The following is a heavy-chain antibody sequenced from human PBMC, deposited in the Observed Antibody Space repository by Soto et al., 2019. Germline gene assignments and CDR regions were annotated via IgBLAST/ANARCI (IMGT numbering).Heavy chain of an antibody. J-gene: IGHJ4*02. D-gene: IGHD3-3*01. CDR1: GFTFDDYT. Sequence: EVQLVESGGVAVQPGGSLTLSCAASGFTFDDYTMHWVRQAPGKGLEWVSLISWNSRNKYYADSVKSRFTISRDNNENSLYLQMSSLRTEDTGMYYCAKEMGEWLPPDSWGQGTQVTVSS. V-gene: IGHV3-43*01. CDR3: AKEMGEWLPPDS. CDR2: ISWNSRNK.